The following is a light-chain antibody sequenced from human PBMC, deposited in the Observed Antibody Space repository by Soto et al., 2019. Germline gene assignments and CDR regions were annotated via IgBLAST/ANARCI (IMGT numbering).Light chain of an antibody. CDR3: QQYNNWPPGT. CDR1: QSLSSN. V-gene: IGKV3-15*01. J-gene: IGKJ3*01. Sequence: EIVMTQSPATLSVSPGERATLSCRASQSLSSNLAWYQQKPGQAPRLLIYDASTRATGIPARFSGSGSGTEFTLTISSLQSEDFAVYYCQQYNNWPPGTFGPGTKVDIK. CDR2: DAS.